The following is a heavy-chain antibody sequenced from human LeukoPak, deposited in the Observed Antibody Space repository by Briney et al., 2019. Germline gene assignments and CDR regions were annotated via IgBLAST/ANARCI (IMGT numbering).Heavy chain of an antibody. CDR3: ARVARDFGGSGSYRLDYYYYYYMDV. CDR2: IIPILGIA. V-gene: IGHV1-69*04. J-gene: IGHJ6*03. CDR1: GYTFTSYG. Sequence: GASVKVSCKASGYTFTSYGISWVRQAPGQGLEWMGRIIPILGIANYAQKFQGRVTITADKSTSTAYMELSSLRSEDTAVYYCARVARDFGGSGSYRLDYYYYYYMDVWGKGTTVTVSS. D-gene: IGHD3-10*01.